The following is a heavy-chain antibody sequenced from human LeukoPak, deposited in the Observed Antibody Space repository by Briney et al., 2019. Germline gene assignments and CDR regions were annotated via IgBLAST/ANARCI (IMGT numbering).Heavy chain of an antibody. D-gene: IGHD3-16*02. CDR2: INPNSGGT. CDR1: GYTFTGYY. Sequence: GASVKVSCKASGYTFTGYYMHWVRQAPGQGLEWMGWINPNSGGTNYAQKFQGRVTMTRDTSISTAYMELSRLRSDDTAVYYCATALRLGELSLRPWGQGTLVTVSS. CDR3: ATALRLGELSLRP. V-gene: IGHV1-2*02. J-gene: IGHJ5*02.